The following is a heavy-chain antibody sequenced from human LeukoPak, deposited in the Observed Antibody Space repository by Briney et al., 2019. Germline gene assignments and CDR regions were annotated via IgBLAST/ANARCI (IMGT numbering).Heavy chain of an antibody. V-gene: IGHV4-39*02. CDR3: ASSVWWPYYFDY. J-gene: IGHJ4*02. CDR1: GGSIRGNGYY. Sequence: SETLSLTCTVSGGSIRGNGYYWGWIRQAPGKGLEWIGSIYYDGSTYYNPSLKSRVTISVDTPKNYFTLKLSSVTAADTAVYYCASSVWWPYYFDYWGQGTLVTVSS. CDR2: IYYDGST. D-gene: IGHD4/OR15-4a*01.